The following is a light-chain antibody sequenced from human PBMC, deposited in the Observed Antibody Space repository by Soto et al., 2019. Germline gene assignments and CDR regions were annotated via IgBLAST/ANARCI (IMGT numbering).Light chain of an antibody. CDR1: QSVSTSF. CDR3: QQYGSSPIT. J-gene: IGKJ5*01. V-gene: IGKV3-20*01. CDR2: GAF. Sequence: EFVLSQSPGTLSLSQGERATLSCRASQSVSTSFLAWYQQKPGQAPRLLIYGAFSRATGIPDRFSGSGPGTDFTLTISRLEPEDFAVYYCQQYGSSPITFGHVTRLE.